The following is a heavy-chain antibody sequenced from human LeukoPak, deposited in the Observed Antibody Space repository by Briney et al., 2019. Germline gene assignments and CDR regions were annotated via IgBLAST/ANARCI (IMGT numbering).Heavy chain of an antibody. Sequence: ASVKVSCKVSGYILTELSMHWVRQAPGKGLEWMGGFDPEDGETIYAQKFQGRVTMTEDTSTDTAYMELSSLRSEDTAVYYCATAYSSGFNNWFDPWGQGTLVTVSS. D-gene: IGHD6-19*01. J-gene: IGHJ5*02. CDR1: GYILTELS. CDR2: FDPEDGET. V-gene: IGHV1-24*01. CDR3: ATAYSSGFNNWFDP.